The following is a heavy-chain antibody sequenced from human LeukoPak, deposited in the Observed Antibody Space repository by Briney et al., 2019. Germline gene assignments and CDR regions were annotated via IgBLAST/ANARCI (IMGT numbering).Heavy chain of an antibody. CDR1: GGSISSYY. D-gene: IGHD5-24*01. CDR2: IYYSGST. V-gene: IGHV4-59*08. Sequence: SSETLSLTCTVSGGSISSYYWSWLRQPPGKGLEWMGYIYYSGSTNYNPSLKSRVTISVDTSKNQFFLMLSSVTAADTAVYFGARQKRNDAFDIGGQGTMVTVSS. CDR3: ARQKRNDAFDI. J-gene: IGHJ3*02.